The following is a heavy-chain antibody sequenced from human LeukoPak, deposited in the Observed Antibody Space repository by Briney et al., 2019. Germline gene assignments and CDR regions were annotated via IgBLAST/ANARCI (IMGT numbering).Heavy chain of an antibody. CDR2: IKSKTDGGTT. Sequence: GGSLRLSCAASGFTFSNAWMSWVRQAPGKGLEWVGRIKSKTDGGTTDYAAPVKGRFTISRDDSKNTLYLQMNSLKTEDTAVYYCTTGTDCSGGSCYYGAFDIWGQGTMVTVSS. V-gene: IGHV3-15*01. D-gene: IGHD2-15*01. CDR3: TTGTDCSGGSCYYGAFDI. CDR1: GFTFSNAW. J-gene: IGHJ3*02.